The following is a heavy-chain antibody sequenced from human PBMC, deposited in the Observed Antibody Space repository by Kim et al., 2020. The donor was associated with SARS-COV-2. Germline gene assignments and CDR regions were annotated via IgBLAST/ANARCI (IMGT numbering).Heavy chain of an antibody. CDR2: HSGST. CDR3: ARGWFDP. Sequence: HSGSTNYNPALKTRVTISVDTSKNQFSLKLSSVTAADTAVYYCARGWFDPCGQGTLVTVSS. V-gene: IGHV4-34*01. J-gene: IGHJ5*02.